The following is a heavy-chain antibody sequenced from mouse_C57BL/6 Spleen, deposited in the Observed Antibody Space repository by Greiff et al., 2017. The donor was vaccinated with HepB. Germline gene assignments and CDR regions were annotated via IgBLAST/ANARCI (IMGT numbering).Heavy chain of an antibody. J-gene: IGHJ4*01. V-gene: IGHV5-4*01. CDR2: ISDGGSYT. CDR1: GFTFSSYA. D-gene: IGHD2-3*01. Sequence: EVQLVESGGGLVKPGGSLKLSCAASGFTFSSYAMSWVRQTPEKRLEWVATISDGGSYTYYPDNVKGRFTISRDNAKNNLYLQMSHLKSEDTAMYYCARRDGYYVDAMDYWGQGTSVTVSS. CDR3: ARRDGYYVDAMDY.